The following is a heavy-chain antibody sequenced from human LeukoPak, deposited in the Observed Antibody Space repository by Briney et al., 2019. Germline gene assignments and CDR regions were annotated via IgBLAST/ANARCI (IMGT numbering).Heavy chain of an antibody. Sequence: SQTLSLTCAISGDSVSSNSAAWNWIRQSPSRGLEWLGRTYYRSKWYNDYAVSVKSRITINPGTSKNQFSLQLNSVTPEDTAVYYCARGNTGTASRYFDWFAPSRYGMDVWGQGTTVTVSS. D-gene: IGHD3-9*01. CDR3: ARGNTGTASRYFDWFAPSRYGMDV. J-gene: IGHJ6*02. CDR1: GDSVSSNSAA. V-gene: IGHV6-1*01. CDR2: TYYRSKWYN.